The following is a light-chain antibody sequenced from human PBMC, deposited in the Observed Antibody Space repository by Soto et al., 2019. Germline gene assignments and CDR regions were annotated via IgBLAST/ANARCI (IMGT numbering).Light chain of an antibody. CDR1: QSISTW. Sequence: DRLKITCRANQSISTWLAWYQQKPGKAPNLLIYKASRLETGVPSRFSGSGSGTDFTLTSCSVSPDDFAPSSCQQYTPYCPFAFGRGTKVDIK. CDR2: KAS. CDR3: QQYTPYCPFA. J-gene: IGKJ4*01. V-gene: IGKV1-5*03.